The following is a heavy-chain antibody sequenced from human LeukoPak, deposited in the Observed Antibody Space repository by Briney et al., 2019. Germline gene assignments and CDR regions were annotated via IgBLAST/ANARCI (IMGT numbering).Heavy chain of an antibody. CDR2: ISYDGSNK. J-gene: IGHJ4*02. Sequence: GGSLRLSCAASGFTFSSYAMRWVRQAPGKGLEWVAVISYDGSNKYYADSVKGRFTISRDNSKNTLYLQMNSLRAEDTAVYYCAPGGLRWGQGTLVTVSS. D-gene: IGHD5-12*01. CDR3: APGGLR. V-gene: IGHV3-30-3*01. CDR1: GFTFSSYA.